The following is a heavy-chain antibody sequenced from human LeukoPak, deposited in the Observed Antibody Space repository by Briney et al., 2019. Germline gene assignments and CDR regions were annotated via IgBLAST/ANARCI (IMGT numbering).Heavy chain of an antibody. D-gene: IGHD2-15*01. Sequence: SETLSLTCTVSGYSISSGYYWSWIRQPPGKGPEWIGYIYYSGSTNYNPSLKSRVTISVDTSKNQFSLKLSSVTAADTAVYYCARGKGYCSGGSCRYYYYYMDVWGKGTTVTVSS. CDR2: IYYSGST. CDR1: GYSISSGYY. CDR3: ARGKGYCSGGSCRYYYYYMDV. J-gene: IGHJ6*03. V-gene: IGHV4-61*01.